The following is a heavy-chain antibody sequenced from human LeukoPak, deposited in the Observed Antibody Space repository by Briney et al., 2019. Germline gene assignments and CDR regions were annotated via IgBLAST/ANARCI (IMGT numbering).Heavy chain of an antibody. CDR1: GFTFSGYW. V-gene: IGHV3-7*01. D-gene: IGHD1-1*01. J-gene: IGHJ4*02. Sequence: GGSLRLSCVASGFTFSGYWMSWVRQAPGKGLEWVANINKDGSEKYYVDSVKGRFTISRDNANKLLYLQMNSLRDEDTAVYCCARDGSSFDYWGQGTLVTVSS. CDR3: ARDGSSFDY. CDR2: INKDGSEK.